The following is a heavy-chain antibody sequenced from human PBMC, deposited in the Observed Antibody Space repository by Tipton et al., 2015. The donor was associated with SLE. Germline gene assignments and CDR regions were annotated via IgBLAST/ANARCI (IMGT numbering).Heavy chain of an antibody. CDR3: ARDRGFDY. CDR2: IYHSGST. J-gene: IGHJ4*02. Sequence: TLSLTCAVSGYSISSGYYWGWIRQPPGKGLEWIGSIYHSGSTYYNPSLKSRVTISVDTSKNQFSLKLSSVTAADTAVYYCARDRGFDYWGQGTLVTVSS. CDR1: GYSISSGYY. V-gene: IGHV4-38-2*02.